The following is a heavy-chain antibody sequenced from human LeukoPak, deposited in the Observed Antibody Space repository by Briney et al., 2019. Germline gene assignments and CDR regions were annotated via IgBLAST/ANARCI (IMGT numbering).Heavy chain of an antibody. CDR3: AKDDSLTIFGATRGLVDI. J-gene: IGHJ3*02. V-gene: IGHV3-23*01. CDR1: GLTFSSYA. Sequence: GGSLRLSCAASGLTFSSYAMSWVRQAPGKGLEWVSAISGSGGSTYYADSVKGRFTISRDNSKNTLYLQMYSLRAEDTAVYYCAKDDSLTIFGATRGLVDIWGQGTMVTVSS. D-gene: IGHD3-3*01. CDR2: ISGSGGST.